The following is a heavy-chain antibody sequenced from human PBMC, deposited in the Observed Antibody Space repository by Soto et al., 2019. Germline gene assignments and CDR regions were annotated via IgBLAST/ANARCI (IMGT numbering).Heavy chain of an antibody. V-gene: IGHV4-34*01. D-gene: IGHD3-3*01. CDR2: INHSGST. Sequence: SETLSLTCAVYGGSFSGYYWSWIRQPPGKGLEWIGEINHSGSTNYNPSLKSRVTISVDTSKNQFSLKLSSVTAADTAVYYCARGNFWGGRNWFDPWGQGTLVTVSS. CDR1: GGSFSGYY. CDR3: ARGNFWGGRNWFDP. J-gene: IGHJ5*02.